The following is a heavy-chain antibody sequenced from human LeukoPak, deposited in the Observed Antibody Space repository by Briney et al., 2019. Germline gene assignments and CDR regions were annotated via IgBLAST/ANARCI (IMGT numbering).Heavy chain of an antibody. CDR3: TGEGESGESYS. J-gene: IGHJ4*02. Sequence: SETLSLTCTASGDTVSSSLSYWGWIRQPPGKGLEGIGRVFYTGRTDYNPSLKTRVTISVDPSKNQFSLNVTHVAAATTVVYCCTGEGESGESYSWGQGVLVIVSA. CDR2: VFYTGRT. CDR1: GDTVSSSLSY. V-gene: IGHV4-39*02. D-gene: IGHD2-21*01.